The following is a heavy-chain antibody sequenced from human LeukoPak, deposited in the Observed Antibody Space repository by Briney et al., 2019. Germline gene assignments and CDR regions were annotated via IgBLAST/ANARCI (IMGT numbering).Heavy chain of an antibody. J-gene: IGHJ4*02. Sequence: SETLSLTCAVSGYSISSGFFWAWIRQPPGKGLEWVGSIYHSGSTFYNPSLKSRVTISVDTSKNQFSLRLTSVTAADTAVYYCARGCGIVGATVHPSDYWGQGTLVTVSS. CDR1: GYSISSGFF. D-gene: IGHD1-26*01. CDR2: IYHSGST. CDR3: ARGCGIVGATVHPSDY. V-gene: IGHV4-38-2*01.